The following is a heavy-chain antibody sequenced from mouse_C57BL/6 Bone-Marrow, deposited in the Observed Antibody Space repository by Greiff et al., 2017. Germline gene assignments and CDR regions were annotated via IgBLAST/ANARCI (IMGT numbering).Heavy chain of an antibody. Sequence: QVQLQQPGAELVKPGASVKLSCKASGYTFTSYWMHWVKQRPGQGLEWIGMIHPNSGSTNYNEKFKSKATLTVDKSSSTAYMQLSSLTSEDSAVYYCARWGEYYGSSPYYFDDWGQGTTLTVSS. V-gene: IGHV1-64*01. J-gene: IGHJ2*01. CDR2: IHPNSGST. D-gene: IGHD1-1*01. CDR1: GYTFTSYW. CDR3: ARWGEYYGSSPYYFDD.